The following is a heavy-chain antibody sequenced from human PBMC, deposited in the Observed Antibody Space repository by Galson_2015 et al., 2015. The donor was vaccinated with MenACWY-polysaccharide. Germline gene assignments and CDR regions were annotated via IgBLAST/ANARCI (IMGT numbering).Heavy chain of an antibody. CDR1: GFTLSDYW. D-gene: IGHD3-3*01. Sequence: SLRLSCAASGFTLSDYWMTWVRQAPGKGLEWVANIRKDGNEKYYVASVKGRFTICRDNAKNSLYLQMNSLGAEDTAVYYCARGPRVFGVVTLGWFDYWGQGTLVTVSS. CDR2: IRKDGNEK. CDR3: ARGPRVFGVVTLGWFDY. J-gene: IGHJ4*02. V-gene: IGHV3-7*01.